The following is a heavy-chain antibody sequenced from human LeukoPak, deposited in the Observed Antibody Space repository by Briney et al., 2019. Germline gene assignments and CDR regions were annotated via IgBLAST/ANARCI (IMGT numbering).Heavy chain of an antibody. CDR3: ARDYGDYYDSSGYYFGFDP. D-gene: IGHD3-22*01. CDR2: INHTGAT. Sequence: SETLSLTCAVYVGSFSNYYWAWIRQPPGKGLEWVGEINHTGATNYNPSLKSRVTMSVDTSKNQFSLKLSSVTAADTAVYYCARDYGDYYDSSGYYFGFDPWGQGTLVTVSS. V-gene: IGHV4-34*01. J-gene: IGHJ5*02. CDR1: VGSFSNYY.